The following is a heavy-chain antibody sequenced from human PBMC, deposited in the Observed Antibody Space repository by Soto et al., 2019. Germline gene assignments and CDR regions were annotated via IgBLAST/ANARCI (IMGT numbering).Heavy chain of an antibody. CDR2: ISAYNGNT. CDR1: GYTFTSYG. D-gene: IGHD6-19*01. J-gene: IGHJ6*02. CDR3: ARVIGIAVAGIYYYYYGMDV. Sequence: QVQLVQSGAEVKKPGASVKVSCKASGYTFTSYGISWVRQAPGQGLEWMGWISAYNGNTNYAQKLQGRVTMTTDTSTSTAYMELRSLRSDDTAVYYCARVIGIAVAGIYYYYYGMDVWGQGTTVTVSS. V-gene: IGHV1-18*01.